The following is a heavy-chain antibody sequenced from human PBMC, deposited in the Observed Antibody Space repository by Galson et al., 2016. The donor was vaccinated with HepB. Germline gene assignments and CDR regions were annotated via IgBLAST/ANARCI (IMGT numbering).Heavy chain of an antibody. J-gene: IGHJ3*01. Sequence: SETLSLTCTVSGGSISNYYWNWIRQPPGKGLEWIGYMSYSGRINYNPSLKSRVTLSGDTSKNQFSLELRSVTTADTAVYYCARGYDSSGYYYGSDAFDLWGLGTMVTVSS. CDR3: ARGYDSSGYYYGSDAFDL. D-gene: IGHD3-22*01. V-gene: IGHV4-59*01. CDR2: MSYSGRI. CDR1: GGSISNYY.